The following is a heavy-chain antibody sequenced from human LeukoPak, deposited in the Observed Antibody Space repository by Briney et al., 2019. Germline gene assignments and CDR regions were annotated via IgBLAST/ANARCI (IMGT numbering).Heavy chain of an antibody. Sequence: PGGSLRLSCAASGFTFSIYSMNWVRQAPGKGLEWVSYISGSSSTIYYADSVKGRFTISRDNAKNSLYLQMNSLRAEDTAVYYCARDDYGDYFFDYWGQGTLVTVSS. V-gene: IGHV3-48*04. J-gene: IGHJ4*02. CDR1: GFTFSIYS. D-gene: IGHD4-17*01. CDR3: ARDDYGDYFFDY. CDR2: ISGSSSTI.